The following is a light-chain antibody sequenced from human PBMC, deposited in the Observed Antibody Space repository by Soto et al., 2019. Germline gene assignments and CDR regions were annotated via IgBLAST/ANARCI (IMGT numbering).Light chain of an antibody. J-gene: IGKJ4*01. V-gene: IGKV3D-15*01. CDR1: QSVGSK. Sequence: EIVMTQSPPTLSLSPGERATLSCRASQSVGSKLAWYQQRPGQPPTLLIYDASNRATGIAARFSGSGSGTESSITISSLQSEDFAVYSCQQYGDWPGAFGGGTKVEIK. CDR3: QQYGDWPGA. CDR2: DAS.